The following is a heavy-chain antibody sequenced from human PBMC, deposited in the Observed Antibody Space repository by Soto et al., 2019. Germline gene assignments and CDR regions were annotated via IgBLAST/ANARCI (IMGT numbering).Heavy chain of an antibody. J-gene: IGHJ4*02. V-gene: IGHV5-51*01. D-gene: IGHD3-22*01. CDR1: GYSFTSYW. Sequence: GEAMKISWKGSGYSFTSYWIGWGRQMPGKGLEWVGISYPGDSNTRYRPSFQGQVTISADKSISPVYLQWSRLKASDTAMYYCARVHADSSGYSFDYWGQGTLVTVSS. CDR3: ARVHADSSGYSFDY. CDR2: SYPGDSNT.